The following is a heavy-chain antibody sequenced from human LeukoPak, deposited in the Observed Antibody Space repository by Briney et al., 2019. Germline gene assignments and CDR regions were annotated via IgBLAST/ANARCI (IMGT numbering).Heavy chain of an antibody. D-gene: IGHD5-12*01. CDR2: ISSSSTI. CDR1: GFTFSSYS. V-gene: IGHV3-48*01. J-gene: IGHJ4*02. Sequence: GGSLRLSCAASGFTFSSYSMNWVRQAPGKGLEWVSYISSSSTIYYADSVKGRFTISRYNAKNSLYLQMNSLRAEDTAVYYRARDQEVYSGYDYLYYFDYWGQGTLVTVSS. CDR3: ARDQEVYSGYDYLYYFDY.